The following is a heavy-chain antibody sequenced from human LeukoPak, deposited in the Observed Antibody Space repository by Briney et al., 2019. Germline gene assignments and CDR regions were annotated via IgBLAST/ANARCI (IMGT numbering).Heavy chain of an antibody. Sequence: SETLSLTCTVSGGSISISSYYWSWIRQPPGKGLEWIGYIYYSGSTNYNPSLKSRVTISVDTSKNQFSLKLSSVTAADTAVYYCAREGSSSTFQHWGQGTLVTVSS. D-gene: IGHD6-13*01. CDR2: IYYSGST. J-gene: IGHJ1*01. CDR1: GGSISISSYY. V-gene: IGHV4-61*01. CDR3: AREGSSSTFQH.